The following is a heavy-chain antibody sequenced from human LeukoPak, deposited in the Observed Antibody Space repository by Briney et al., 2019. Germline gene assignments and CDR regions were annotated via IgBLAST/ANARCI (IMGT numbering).Heavy chain of an antibody. CDR3: AREEYDSSGYYYRFDH. V-gene: IGHV1-2*06. Sequence: ASVKVSCKGSGYTFTGYYMHWVRQAPGQGLEWMGRINPNSGGTNYAQKFQGRVTMTRDTSISTAYMELSRLRSDDTAVYYCAREEYDSSGYYYRFDHWGQGTLVTVSS. J-gene: IGHJ4*02. CDR2: INPNSGGT. CDR1: GYTFTGYY. D-gene: IGHD3-22*01.